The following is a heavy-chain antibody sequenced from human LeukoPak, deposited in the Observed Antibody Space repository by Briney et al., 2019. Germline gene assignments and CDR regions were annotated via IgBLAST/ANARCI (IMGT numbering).Heavy chain of an antibody. CDR1: GFTFSSYW. CDR3: ARDHQWFGELKPYSYPVGDY. J-gene: IGHJ4*02. D-gene: IGHD3-10*01. V-gene: IGHV3-7*01. Sequence: QPGGSLRLSCAASGFTFSSYWMSWVRQAPGKGLEWVANIKQDGSEKYYVDSVKGRFTISRDNAKNSLYLQMNSLRAEDTAVYYCARDHQWFGELKPYSYPVGDYWGQGTLVTVSS. CDR2: IKQDGSEK.